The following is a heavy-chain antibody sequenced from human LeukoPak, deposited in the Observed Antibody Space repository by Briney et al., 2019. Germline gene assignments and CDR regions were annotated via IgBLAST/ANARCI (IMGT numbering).Heavy chain of an antibody. V-gene: IGHV4-34*01. J-gene: IGHJ4*02. CDR2: INHSGST. CDR1: GGSFSGYY. CDR3: ARELGGGFDY. Sequence: PSETLSLTCAVYGGSFSGYYWSWIRQPPGKGLEWIGEINHSGSTNYNPSLKSRVTISVDTSKNQFSLKLSSVTAADTAVYYCARELGGGFDYWGQGTLVTVSS. D-gene: IGHD3-16*01.